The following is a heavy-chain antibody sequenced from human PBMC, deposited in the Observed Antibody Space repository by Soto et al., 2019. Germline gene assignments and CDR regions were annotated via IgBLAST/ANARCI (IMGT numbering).Heavy chain of an antibody. Sequence: SETLSLTCGVSGGSISSGGYSWIWIRQPPGKGLEWIGYIYHSGYTSYSPSLKSRVTISVDRSKNQFSLKLSSVTAADTAVYYCARAWLQLGVGAFDIWGQGTMVTVSS. CDR1: GGSISSGGYS. J-gene: IGHJ3*02. CDR3: ARAWLQLGVGAFDI. V-gene: IGHV4-30-2*01. D-gene: IGHD5-12*01. CDR2: IYHSGYT.